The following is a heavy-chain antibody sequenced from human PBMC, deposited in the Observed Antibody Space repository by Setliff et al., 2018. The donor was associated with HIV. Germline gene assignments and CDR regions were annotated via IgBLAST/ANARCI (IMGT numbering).Heavy chain of an antibody. Sequence: ASVKVSCKASGYRFNTYGISWVRQAPGQGLEWMGWISPYNGDTRFAQSLQGRVTLTTDTSTNTAYMEMRTLRSDATAVYYCVRGVTRDISGYYRDEYFQHWGQGTPVTVS. CDR1: GYRFNTYG. J-gene: IGHJ1*01. D-gene: IGHD3-22*01. CDR3: VRGVTRDISGYYRDEYFQH. V-gene: IGHV1-18*01. CDR2: ISPYNGDT.